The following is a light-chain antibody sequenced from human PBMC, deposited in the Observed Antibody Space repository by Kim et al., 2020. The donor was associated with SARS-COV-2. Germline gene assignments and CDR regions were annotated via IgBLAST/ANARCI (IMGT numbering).Light chain of an antibody. J-gene: IGLJ3*02. CDR1: SLRSYY. V-gene: IGLV3-19*01. Sequence: SSELTQDPAVSVALGQTVRITCQGDSLRSYYASWYQQKSGQAPVLVFYGKNNRPSGIPDRFSGSSSGNTASLTITGAQAEDEADYYCNSLDSSGNHWVFGGGTKLTVL. CDR3: NSLDSSGNHWV. CDR2: GKN.